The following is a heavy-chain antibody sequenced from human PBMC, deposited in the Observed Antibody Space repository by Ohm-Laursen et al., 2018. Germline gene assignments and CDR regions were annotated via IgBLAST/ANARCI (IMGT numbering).Heavy chain of an antibody. Sequence: SLRLSCAASGFTFSSYAMSWVRQAPGKGLGGVSAISGSGGSTYYADSVKGRFAISRDNSKNTLYLQMNSLRAEDTAVYYCANFWDDSSGYQGAFDIWGQGTMVTVSS. CDR2: ISGSGGST. V-gene: IGHV3-23*01. J-gene: IGHJ3*02. CDR3: ANFWDDSSGYQGAFDI. D-gene: IGHD3-22*01. CDR1: GFTFSSYA.